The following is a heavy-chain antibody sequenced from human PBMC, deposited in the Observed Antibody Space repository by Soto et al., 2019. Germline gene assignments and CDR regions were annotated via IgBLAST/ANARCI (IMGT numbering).Heavy chain of an antibody. CDR3: ASTPQVWLPYAS. CDR1: SGSISTHY. CDR2: VYYSGST. D-gene: IGHD5-18*01. Sequence: SETLSLTCTVSSGSISTHYWSWIRQPPGKGLEWIGYVYYSGSTNYNPSLTGRVAILVDTSKRQFTLKLRSVTAADTAVSYCASTPQVWLPYASWGQGTLVTVSS. J-gene: IGHJ4*02. V-gene: IGHV4-59*11.